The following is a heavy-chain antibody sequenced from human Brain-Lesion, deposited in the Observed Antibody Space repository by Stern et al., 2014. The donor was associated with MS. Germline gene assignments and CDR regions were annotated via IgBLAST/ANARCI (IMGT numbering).Heavy chain of an antibody. V-gene: IGHV4-39*01. Sequence: QVQLQQSGPGLVKPSETLSLTCTVAGGSVSSTSYAWAWIRQPPGKGLEGIGTIYYSGNTYYSPSLKSRLTISLATSKNQFSLQLRSVTAADTAVYYCAGEEDIRYCSGGSCTGNWFDPWGQGTLVTVSS. CDR1: GGSVSSTSYA. CDR2: IYYSGNT. J-gene: IGHJ5*02. CDR3: AGEEDIRYCSGGSCTGNWFDP. D-gene: IGHD2-15*01.